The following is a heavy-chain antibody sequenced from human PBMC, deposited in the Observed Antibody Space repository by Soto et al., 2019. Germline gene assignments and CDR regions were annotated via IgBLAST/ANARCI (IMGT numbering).Heavy chain of an antibody. Sequence: GTSVKVSCKASGFSLDGYYMHWVRQAPGQGLEWVGRISPNIGDTTYTQKFEGRVTMTRDTSISTAYLELTGRRSDDTAIYYCARKPRSLSNFDYWGQGTLDTVSS. D-gene: IGHD3-16*01. V-gene: IGHV1-2*02. CDR1: GFSLDGYY. J-gene: IGHJ4*02. CDR2: ISPNIGDT. CDR3: ARKPRSLSNFDY.